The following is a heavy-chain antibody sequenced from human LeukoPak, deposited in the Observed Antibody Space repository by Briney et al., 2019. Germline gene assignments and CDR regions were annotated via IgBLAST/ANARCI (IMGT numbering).Heavy chain of an antibody. CDR3: ARWWELLDYYYGMDV. V-gene: IGHV3-53*01. J-gene: IGHJ6*02. CDR1: GFTVSSNY. D-gene: IGHD1-26*01. Sequence: GGSLRLSCAASGFTVSSNYMSWVRQAPGKGLEWVSVIYSGGSTYYADSVKGRFTISRDNSKNTLYLQMNSLRAEDTAVYYCARWWELLDYYYGMDVWGQGTTVTVSS. CDR2: IYSGGST.